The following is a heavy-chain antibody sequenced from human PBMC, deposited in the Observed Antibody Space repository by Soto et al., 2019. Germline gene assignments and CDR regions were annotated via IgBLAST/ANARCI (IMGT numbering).Heavy chain of an antibody. D-gene: IGHD3-3*01. CDR1: GGSISSYY. V-gene: IGHV4-59*08. J-gene: IGHJ4*02. CDR3: ARNPYYDFWRGFDY. Sequence: SETLSLTCTVSGGSISSYYWSWIRQPPGKGLEWIGYIYYSGSTNYNPSLKSRVTISVDTSKNQFSLKLSSVTAADTAVYYCARNPYYDFWRGFDYWGQGTLVTVSS. CDR2: IYYSGST.